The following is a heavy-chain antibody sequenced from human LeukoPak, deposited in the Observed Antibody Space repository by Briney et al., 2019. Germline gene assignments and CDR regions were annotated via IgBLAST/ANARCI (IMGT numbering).Heavy chain of an antibody. CDR1: GFNFNYFA. J-gene: IGHJ4*02. CDR3: SRIKYGGNSGYHFDY. CDR2: LGYSGSGS. V-gene: IGHV3-23*01. Sequence: PGGSLRLSCSASGFNFNYFAMSWVRQAPGKRLEWVSTLGYSGSGSSYADSVRGRFTISRDNSKNMVYLQMHSLRVDDSAVYYCSRIKYGGNSGYHFDYWGQGTLVAASS. D-gene: IGHD4-23*01.